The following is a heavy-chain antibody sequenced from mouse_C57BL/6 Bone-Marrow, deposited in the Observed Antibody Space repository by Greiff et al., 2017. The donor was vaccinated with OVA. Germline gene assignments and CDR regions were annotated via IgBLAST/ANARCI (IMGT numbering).Heavy chain of an antibody. Sequence: DVMLVESEGGLVQPGSSMKLSCTASGFTFSDYYMAWVRQVPEKGLEWVANINYDGSSTYYLDSLKSRFIISSDNAKNILYLQMSSLKSEDTATYYCARGGWDWYFDVWGTGTTVTVSS. J-gene: IGHJ1*03. V-gene: IGHV5-16*01. D-gene: IGHD3-3*01. CDR1: GFTFSDYY. CDR3: ARGGWDWYFDV. CDR2: INYDGSST.